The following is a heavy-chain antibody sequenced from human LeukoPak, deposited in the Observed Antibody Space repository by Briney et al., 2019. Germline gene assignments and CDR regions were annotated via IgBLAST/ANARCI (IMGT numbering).Heavy chain of an antibody. Sequence: ASVTVSCKASGGTFSSYAISWVRQAPGQGLEWMGGIIPIFGTANYAQKFQGRVTITADESTSTAYMELSSLRSEDTAVYYCARAMKWEPTDWGQGTLVTVSS. V-gene: IGHV1-69*01. D-gene: IGHD1-26*01. J-gene: IGHJ4*02. CDR3: ARAMKWEPTD. CDR1: GGTFSSYA. CDR2: IIPIFGTA.